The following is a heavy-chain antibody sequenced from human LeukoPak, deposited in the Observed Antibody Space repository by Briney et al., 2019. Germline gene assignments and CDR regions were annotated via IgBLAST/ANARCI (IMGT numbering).Heavy chain of an antibody. D-gene: IGHD3-3*01. CDR2: ISYDGSNK. V-gene: IGHV3-30-3*02. CDR3: AKQSNDFWDGYTAPPGFGMDV. Sequence: GGSLRLSCAASGFTFSSYAMHWVRQAPGKGLEWVAVISYDGSNKYYADSVKGRFTISRDNSKNTLYLQMNSLRAEDTAVYYCAKQSNDFWDGYTAPPGFGMDVWGQGITVTVSS. J-gene: IGHJ6*02. CDR1: GFTFSSYA.